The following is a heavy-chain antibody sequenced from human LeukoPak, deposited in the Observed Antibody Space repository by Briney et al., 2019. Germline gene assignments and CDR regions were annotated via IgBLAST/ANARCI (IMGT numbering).Heavy chain of an antibody. Sequence: GGSLRLSCAASGFTFSSYGMHWVRQAPGKGLEWVAVISYDGSNKYYADSVKGRFTISRDNSKNTLYLQMNSLRAEDTAMYYCAKLPKGGVVRRLSYYGMDVWGQGTTVTVSS. D-gene: IGHD3-3*01. CDR2: ISYDGSNK. CDR3: AKLPKGGVVRRLSYYGMDV. CDR1: GFTFSSYG. V-gene: IGHV3-30*18. J-gene: IGHJ6*02.